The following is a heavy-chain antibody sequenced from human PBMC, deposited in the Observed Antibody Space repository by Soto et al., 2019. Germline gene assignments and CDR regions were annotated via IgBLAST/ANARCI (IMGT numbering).Heavy chain of an antibody. D-gene: IGHD6-19*01. V-gene: IGHV4-31*03. Sequence: SETLSLTCTVSGGSISSGGYYWSWIRQHPGKGLEWIGYIYYSGSTYYNPSLKSRVTISVDTSKNQFSLKLSSVTAADTAVYYCARGLRGAGYYYYGMDVWGQGTTVTVSS. CDR1: GGSISSGGYY. CDR3: ARGLRGAGYYYYGMDV. CDR2: IYYSGST. J-gene: IGHJ6*02.